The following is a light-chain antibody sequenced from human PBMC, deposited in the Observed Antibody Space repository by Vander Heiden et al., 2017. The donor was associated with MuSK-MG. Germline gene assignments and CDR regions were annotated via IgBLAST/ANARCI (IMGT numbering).Light chain of an antibody. V-gene: IGKV3-15*01. CDR2: GAS. CDR3: QQYNNRPPFT. CDR1: QSVSSN. J-gene: IGKJ2*01. Sequence: ELVMTQSPATLSVSPRESANLSCGASQSVSSNLAWYQQKPGQAARLLIDGASTRATGSPARFSGSRSWTEFTLTISSLQSEDFAVYYCQQYNNRPPFTFGQGTKLEIK.